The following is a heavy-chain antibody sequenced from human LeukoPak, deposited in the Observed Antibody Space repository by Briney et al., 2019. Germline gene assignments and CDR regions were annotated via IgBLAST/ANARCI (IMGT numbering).Heavy chain of an antibody. J-gene: IGHJ4*02. CDR3: ARDSSSFPNYFDC. CDR2: LYSRGDT. D-gene: IGHD2-2*01. V-gene: IGHV3-53*01. CDR1: GFTVSSHY. Sequence: PGGSLRLSCAASGFTVSSHYMSWVRQAPGKGLEWVSLLYSRGDTFYADSVKGRFTISRDNSKNTLYLQMNSLTAEDTAVYFCARDSSSFPNYFDCWGQGTLVTVSS.